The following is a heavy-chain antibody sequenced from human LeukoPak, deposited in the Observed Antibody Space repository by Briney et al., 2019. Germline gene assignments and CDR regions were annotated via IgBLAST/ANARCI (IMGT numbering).Heavy chain of an antibody. CDR3: ARISSSNWYNERGAFDV. J-gene: IGHJ3*01. V-gene: IGHV4-59*01. CDR1: GGSISSYY. D-gene: IGHD6-13*01. Sequence: SETLSLTCTVSGGSISSYYWSWVRQPPGKGLEWIGFVYYTGSTNYSPSLKSRVTISVDTSKNQYSLKLRSVTAADTAVYYCARISSSNWYNERGAFDVWGQGTMVTVSS. CDR2: VYYTGST.